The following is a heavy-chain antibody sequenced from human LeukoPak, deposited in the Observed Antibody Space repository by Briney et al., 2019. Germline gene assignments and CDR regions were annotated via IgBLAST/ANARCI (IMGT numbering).Heavy chain of an antibody. D-gene: IGHD3-16*01. V-gene: IGHV4-34*01. CDR3: AREGGGFDY. J-gene: IGHJ4*02. CDR2: INHSGST. CDR1: GGSFSGYY. Sequence: SETLSLTCAVYGGSFSGYYWSWIRQPPGKGLEWIGEINHSGSTNYNPSLKSRVTISVDTSKNQFSLKLTSVTAADTAVYYCAREGGGFDYWGQGTLVTVSS.